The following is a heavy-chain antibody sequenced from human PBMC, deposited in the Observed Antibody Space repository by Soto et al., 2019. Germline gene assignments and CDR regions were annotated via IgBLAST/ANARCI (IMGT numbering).Heavy chain of an antibody. CDR2: IIGSGDRT. CDR3: ANSDRGGSGNSNF. J-gene: IGHJ4*02. CDR1: GFAFNTYA. D-gene: IGHD3-10*01. V-gene: IGHV3-23*01. Sequence: EVQLLESGGGLVQPGGSLRLSCAASGFAFNTYAMDWVRQAPGKGLEWVSSIIGSGDRTYYADSVKGRFTISRDNSENTLYLEMNSLRAEDTAVYYCANSDRGGSGNSNFWGQGTLVTVSS.